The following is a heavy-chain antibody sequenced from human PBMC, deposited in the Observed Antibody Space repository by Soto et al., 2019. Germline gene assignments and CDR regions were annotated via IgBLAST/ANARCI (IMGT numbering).Heavy chain of an antibody. CDR3: AREHYDFWSGYFATIDY. D-gene: IGHD3-3*01. V-gene: IGHV4-59*12. CDR2: IHYSGNT. Sequence: KGLEWIGYIHYSGNTKYNPSLKSRVTISSDTSKDQFSLKLTSMTAADTAVYYCAREHYDFWSGYFATIDYWGQGTLVTVSS. J-gene: IGHJ4*02.